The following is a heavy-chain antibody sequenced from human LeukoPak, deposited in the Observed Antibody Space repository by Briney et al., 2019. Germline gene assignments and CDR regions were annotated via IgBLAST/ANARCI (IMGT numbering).Heavy chain of an antibody. CDR3: ARDGRHRYYYDSSGFYGSWFDP. J-gene: IGHJ5*02. D-gene: IGHD3-22*01. CDR1: GYTFTGYY. V-gene: IGHV1-2*02. CDR2: INPNSGGT. Sequence: GASVKVSCKASGYTFTGYYMHWVRQAPGQGLEWMGWINPNSGGTNYAQKFQGRVTMTRDTSISTAYMELSRLRSDDTAVYYCARDGRHRYYYDSSGFYGSWFDPWGQGTLVTVSS.